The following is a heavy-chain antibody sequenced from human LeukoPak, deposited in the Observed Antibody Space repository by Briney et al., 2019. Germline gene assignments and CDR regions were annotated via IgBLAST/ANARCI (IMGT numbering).Heavy chain of an antibody. CDR1: GGTFSSYT. CDR2: IIPILGIA. D-gene: IGHD4-11*01. Sequence: SVKVSCKASGGTFSSYTISWVRQAPGQGLEWMGRIIPILGIANYAQKFQGRVTSTADKSTSTAYMELSSLRSEDTAVYYCARFRETTVAPDAFDIWGQGTMVTVSS. CDR3: ARFRETTVAPDAFDI. V-gene: IGHV1-69*02. J-gene: IGHJ3*02.